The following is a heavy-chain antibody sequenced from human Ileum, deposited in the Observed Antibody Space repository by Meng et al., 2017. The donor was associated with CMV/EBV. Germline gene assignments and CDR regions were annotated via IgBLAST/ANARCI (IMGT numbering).Heavy chain of an antibody. D-gene: IGHD5-18*01. CDR1: GFNFRNTW. J-gene: IGHJ4*02. Sequence: GESLKISCEASGFNFRNTWMIWVRQAPGKGVEWVANINEDGSDIYYVDSVKGRFTVSRDNAKNSVYLQMNSLSAEDTAVYYCARDQGQYTNYVYYWGQGTQVTAPQ. CDR3: ARDQGQYTNYVYY. CDR2: INEDGSDI. V-gene: IGHV3-7*01.